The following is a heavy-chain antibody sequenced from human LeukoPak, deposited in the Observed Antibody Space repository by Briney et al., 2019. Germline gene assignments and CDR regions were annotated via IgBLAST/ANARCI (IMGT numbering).Heavy chain of an antibody. CDR2: FYPGDSDT. J-gene: IGHJ4*02. CDR3: ARHVPLYYYDSSGYNYFDY. V-gene: IGHV5-51*01. D-gene: IGHD3-22*01. Sequence: GESLKISRKGSGYSFTSYWIGWVRQMPGKGLEWMGIFYPGDSDTRYSPSFQGQVTISADKSISTAYLQWSSLKASDTAMYYCARHVPLYYYDSSGYNYFDYWGQGTLVTVSS. CDR1: GYSFTSYW.